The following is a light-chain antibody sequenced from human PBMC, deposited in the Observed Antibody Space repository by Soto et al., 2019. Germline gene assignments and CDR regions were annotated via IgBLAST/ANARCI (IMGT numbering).Light chain of an antibody. CDR2: ATS. J-gene: IGKJ1*01. Sequence: EIVLTQSPGTLSLSPGDRVALSCRTSQSISTSYLAWYQQKTGQAPRLLIYATSTRATGIPDRFSGSGSGTDFTLTISRLEPEDFAVYYCQQFGSSPRTFGQGTMVEVK. CDR3: QQFGSSPRT. CDR1: QSISTSY. V-gene: IGKV3-20*01.